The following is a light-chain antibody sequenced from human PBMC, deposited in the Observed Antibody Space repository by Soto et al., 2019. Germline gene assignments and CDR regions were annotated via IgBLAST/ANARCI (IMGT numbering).Light chain of an antibody. CDR2: GAS. CDR1: ETVSSSY. Sequence: EIVLTQSPGTLSLSPGERATLSCGASETVSSSYLAWYQQKPGQAPRLLIYGASNRASGVPDRFSGSGSGTDFTLTISRLEPGDFAVYYCQQYGGSPPITFGQGTQLEIK. CDR3: QQYGGSPPIT. J-gene: IGKJ5*01. V-gene: IGKV3-20*01.